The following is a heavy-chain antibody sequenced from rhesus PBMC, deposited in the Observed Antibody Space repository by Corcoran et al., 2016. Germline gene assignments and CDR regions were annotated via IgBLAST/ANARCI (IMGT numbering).Heavy chain of an antibody. CDR2: NRSKYNNNAT. J-gene: IGHJ4*01. D-gene: IGHD5-24*01. CDR1: GFTFSDYA. CDR3: TTVGFDY. V-gene: IGHV3-186*02. Sequence: EVQLVESGGGLVQPGGSLRLSCAASGFTFSDYAMSWVRRASGKGLEGVGDNRSKYNNNATEYAAAVKGRFTISRDESKNTLYRQMSSLKTEDTAVYYCTTVGFDYWGQGVLVTVSS.